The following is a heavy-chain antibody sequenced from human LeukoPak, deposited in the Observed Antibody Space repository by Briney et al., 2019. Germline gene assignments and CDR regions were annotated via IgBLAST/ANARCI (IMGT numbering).Heavy chain of an antibody. J-gene: IGHJ6*02. D-gene: IGHD5-18*01. CDR2: LSGSGITT. CDR1: GFTFSNSA. V-gene: IGHV3-23*01. Sequence: GGSLRLSCAASGFTFSNSAMSWVRQAPGKGLEWVSTLSGSGITTYYADSVKGRFTISRDNAKNSLYLQMNSLRAEDTAVYYCADTGGMDVWGQGTTVTVSS. CDR3: ADTGGMDV.